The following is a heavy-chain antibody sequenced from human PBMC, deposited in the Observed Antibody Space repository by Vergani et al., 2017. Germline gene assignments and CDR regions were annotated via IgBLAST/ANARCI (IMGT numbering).Heavy chain of an antibody. CDR2: IIPMFGTA. CDR1: GGTFSSYA. D-gene: IGHD2-2*01. J-gene: IGHJ4*02. Sequence: QVQLVQSGAEVKKPGSSVKVSCKASGGTFSSYAISWVRQAPGQGLEWMGGIIPMFGTANYAQKCQGRVTITADEFTSTAYMELSSLRSEDTAVYYCARDSEGCSSTSCYQSFDYWGQGTLVTVSS. CDR3: ARDSEGCSSTSCYQSFDY. V-gene: IGHV1-69*01.